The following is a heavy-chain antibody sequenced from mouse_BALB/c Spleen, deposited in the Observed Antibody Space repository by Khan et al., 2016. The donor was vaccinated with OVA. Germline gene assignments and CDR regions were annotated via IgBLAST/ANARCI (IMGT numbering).Heavy chain of an antibody. D-gene: IGHD1-1*01. Sequence: VRLQQSGPELVQPGASVKMSCKTSGYTFTDYVMHWVKQKPGQGLEWIGYIYPYNDDTESTERFRGKATLTLNQSSTTAYMELNSLTSSDSAVSYCGRSATDYYTVDSWGQGTSVTGSS. CDR1: GYTFTDYV. V-gene: IGHV1S136*01. CDR3: GRSATDYYTVDS. J-gene: IGHJ4*01. CDR2: IYPYNDDT.